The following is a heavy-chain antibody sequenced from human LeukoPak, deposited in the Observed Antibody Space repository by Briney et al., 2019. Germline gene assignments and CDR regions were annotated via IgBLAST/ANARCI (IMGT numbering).Heavy chain of an antibody. D-gene: IGHD6-13*01. J-gene: IGHJ4*02. V-gene: IGHV3-23*01. Sequence: GGSLRLSCAASGFTFSSYAMTWVRQAPGKGLEWVSVISGSGDITYYADSVKGRFTISRDNSKNTLYLQMNSLRAEDTAIYHCAKNSSTWGLDYWGQGTLVTVSS. CDR2: ISGSGDIT. CDR1: GFTFSSYA. CDR3: AKNSSTWGLDY.